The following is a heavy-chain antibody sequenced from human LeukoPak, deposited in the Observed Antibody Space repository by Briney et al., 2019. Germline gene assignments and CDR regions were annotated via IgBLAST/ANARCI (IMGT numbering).Heavy chain of an antibody. CDR3: ATEVVAGATPP. CDR2: IKFDGSVT. D-gene: IGHD2-15*01. Sequence: AGSLRLSCVAAGFTFSRNWMHWVRQAPEKGLVWVARIKFDGSVTTYADSVKGRFTISRDNAKNTLYLQMNSLRGEGTAVYFCATEVVAGATPPWGQGTLVTVSS. CDR1: GFTFSRNW. V-gene: IGHV3-74*01. J-gene: IGHJ5*02.